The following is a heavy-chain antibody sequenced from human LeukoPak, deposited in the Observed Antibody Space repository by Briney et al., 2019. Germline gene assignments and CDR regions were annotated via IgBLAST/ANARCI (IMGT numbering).Heavy chain of an antibody. Sequence: SETLSLTWSVSGXSISSLYRSWIRQPPGKGLELIGYIYYTGSTNYNPSLKSRVTIFVDTSKSQFSLRLSSVTAADTAVYYCARHRAYSSSSPFDYWGQGTLVTVSS. V-gene: IGHV4-59*08. J-gene: IGHJ4*02. D-gene: IGHD6-6*01. CDR2: IYYTGST. CDR1: GXSISSLY. CDR3: ARHRAYSSSSPFDY.